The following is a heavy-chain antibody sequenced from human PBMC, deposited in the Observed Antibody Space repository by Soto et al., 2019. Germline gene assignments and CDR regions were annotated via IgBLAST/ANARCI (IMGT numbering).Heavy chain of an antibody. CDR1: GGTFSSYA. D-gene: IGHD3-22*01. V-gene: IGHV1-69*01. Sequence: QVQLVQSGAEVKKPGSSVKVSCKASGGTFSSYAISWVRQAPGQGLEWMGGIIPIFGTANYAQKFQGRVTITADEFTSTAYMELSSLRSEDTAVYYCARGWITMIVVVPQSDAFDIWGQGTMVTVSS. CDR3: ARGWITMIVVVPQSDAFDI. CDR2: IIPIFGTA. J-gene: IGHJ3*02.